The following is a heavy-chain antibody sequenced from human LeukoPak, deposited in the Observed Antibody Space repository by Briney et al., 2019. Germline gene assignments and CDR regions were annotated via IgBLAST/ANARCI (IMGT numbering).Heavy chain of an antibody. CDR1: GYPFIDYY. CDR3: ASKGAGHCYDASCMGSFDL. Sequence: ASVKVSCKASGYPFIDYYLHWVRQAPGQGLEWMGCINPNTGDTNSAQNFQGRVIMTRDTSTTTAYMELSRLKPDDTALYYCASKGAGHCYDASCMGSFDLWGQGTTVAVSS. D-gene: IGHD2-15*01. V-gene: IGHV1-2*02. J-gene: IGHJ3*01. CDR2: INPNTGDT.